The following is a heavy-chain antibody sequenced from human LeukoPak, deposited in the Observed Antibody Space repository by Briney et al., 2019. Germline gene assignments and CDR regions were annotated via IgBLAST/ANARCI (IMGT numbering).Heavy chain of an antibody. J-gene: IGHJ4*02. V-gene: IGHV1-3*01. CDR1: GYTFTSYA. Sequence: ASVKVSCKASGYTFTSYAMHWVRQAPGQRLEWMGWINAGNGNTKYSQKFQGRVTITRDTYASTAYMELSSLRSEDTAVYYCARGYCSSTSCYMFFDYWGQGTLVTVSS. CDR3: ARGYCSSTSCYMFFDY. D-gene: IGHD2-2*02. CDR2: INAGNGNT.